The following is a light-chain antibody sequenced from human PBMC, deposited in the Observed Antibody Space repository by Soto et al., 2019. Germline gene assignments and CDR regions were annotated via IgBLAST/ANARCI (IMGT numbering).Light chain of an antibody. CDR2: GAS. CDR1: NSDVGSHNF. V-gene: IGLV2-23*01. J-gene: IGLJ3*02. Sequence: QSVLTQPASVSGSPGQSITISCTGTNSDVGSHNFVSWYQQYPGKAPKLLIYGASKRPSGLSNRFSGSKSGNTASLTISGLQAEDEADYYCCSLTNGATWVFGGGTKLTVL. CDR3: CSLTNGATWV.